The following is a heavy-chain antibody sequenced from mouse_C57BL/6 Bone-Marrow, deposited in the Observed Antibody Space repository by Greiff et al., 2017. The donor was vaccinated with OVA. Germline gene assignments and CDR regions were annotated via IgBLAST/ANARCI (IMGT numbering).Heavy chain of an antibody. D-gene: IGHD3-1*01. V-gene: IGHV1-52*01. J-gene: IGHJ1*03. CDR3: ARRGATESPLEGFDV. CDR1: GYTFTSYW. Sequence: QVQLQQPGAELVRPGSSVKLSCKASGYTFTSYWMHWVKQRPIQGLEWIGNIDPSDSETHYNQKFKDKATLTVDKSSSTAYMQLRSLTSEDSAVYYCARRGATESPLEGFDVWGTGTTVTVSS. CDR2: IDPSDSET.